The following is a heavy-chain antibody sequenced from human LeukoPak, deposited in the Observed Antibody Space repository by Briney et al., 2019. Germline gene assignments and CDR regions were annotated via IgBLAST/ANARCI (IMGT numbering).Heavy chain of an antibody. D-gene: IGHD3-10*01. CDR2: ISGSGGST. CDR3: VKLRSTMVRGVIEY. V-gene: IGHV3-23*01. CDR1: GFTFTTYA. Sequence: GGSLRLSCTASGFTFTTYAMSWVRQASGKGLEWVSGISGSGGSTYYADSVKGRFTISRDNSKNTLYLQMNSLRAEDTAVYYSVKLRSTMVRGVIEYWGQGTLVTVSS. J-gene: IGHJ4*02.